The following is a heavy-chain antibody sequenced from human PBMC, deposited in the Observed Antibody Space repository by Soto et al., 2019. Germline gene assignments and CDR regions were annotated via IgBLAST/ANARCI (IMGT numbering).Heavy chain of an antibody. V-gene: IGHV1-69*06. J-gene: IGHJ6*02. Sequence: QVQLVQSGAEVKKPGSSVKVSCKASGGTFSSYAISWVRQAPGQGLEWMGGIIPIFGTANYAQKFQGRVTITADKSTSTDYMELSSLRSEDTAVYYCARVSKSPYSSSSYYYYYGMDVWGQGTTVTVAS. CDR1: GGTFSSYA. CDR3: ARVSKSPYSSSSYYYYYGMDV. D-gene: IGHD6-6*01. CDR2: IIPIFGTA.